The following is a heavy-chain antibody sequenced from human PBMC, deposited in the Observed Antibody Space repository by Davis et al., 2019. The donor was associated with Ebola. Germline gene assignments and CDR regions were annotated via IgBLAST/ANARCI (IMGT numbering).Heavy chain of an antibody. V-gene: IGHV3-21*01. CDR1: GFTFSSYS. CDR2: ISSSSSYI. J-gene: IGHJ3*01. CDR3: AKVNSADAFDF. D-gene: IGHD2/OR15-2a*01. Sequence: PGGSLRLSCAASGFTFSSYSMNWVRQAPGKGLEWVSSISSSSSYIYYADSVKGRFTISRDNFKDTLSVQMDSLRPDDTAVYYCAKVNSADAFDFWGQGTMVTVSS.